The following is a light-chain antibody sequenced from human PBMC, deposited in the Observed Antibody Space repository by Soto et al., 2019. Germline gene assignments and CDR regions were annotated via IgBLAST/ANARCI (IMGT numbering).Light chain of an antibody. CDR1: QSVASNY. V-gene: IGKV3-20*01. CDR2: GAS. Sequence: IVLTQSPGTLSLSPGERATLSCRASQSVASNYLAWYQQKPGQAPRLLIFGASSRATGIPDKFSGSGSGTDFTLTISRLEPDDFAVYYCQYYGSPSWTFGQGTKVEIK. CDR3: QYYGSPSWT. J-gene: IGKJ1*01.